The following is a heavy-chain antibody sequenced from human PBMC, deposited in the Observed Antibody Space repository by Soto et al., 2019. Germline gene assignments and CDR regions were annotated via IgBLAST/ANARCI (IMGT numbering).Heavy chain of an antibody. Sequence: PSETLSLTCAVYGGSFSGYYWSWIRQPPGKGLEWIGEINHSGSTNYNPSLKSRVTISVDTSKNQFSLKMSSVTAADTAVYYCASLPNYYYDSSGYSLDIWGQGTMVTVSS. CDR3: ASLPNYYYDSSGYSLDI. J-gene: IGHJ3*02. CDR1: GGSFSGYY. CDR2: INHSGST. V-gene: IGHV4-34*01. D-gene: IGHD3-22*01.